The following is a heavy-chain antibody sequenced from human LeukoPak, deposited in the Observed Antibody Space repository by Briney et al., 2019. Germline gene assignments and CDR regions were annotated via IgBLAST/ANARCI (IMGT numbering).Heavy chain of an antibody. D-gene: IGHD3-16*01. CDR2: MSGSGDGT. CDR3: AKMMGQRLYDYYGMDV. CDR1: GFAFSNFA. V-gene: IGHV3-23*01. J-gene: IGHJ6*02. Sequence: GGSLRLSCAASGFAFSNFAMSWVRQAPGKGLEWVSAMSGSGDGTYYADSVKGRFTISRDNSKNTLYLQMNSLRAEDTAVYYCAKMMGQRLYDYYGMDVWGQGTTVTVSS.